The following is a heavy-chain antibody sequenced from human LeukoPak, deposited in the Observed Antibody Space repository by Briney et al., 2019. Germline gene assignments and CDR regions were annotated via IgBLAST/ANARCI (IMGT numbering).Heavy chain of an antibody. J-gene: IGHJ4*02. Sequence: SQTLSLTCTVSGGSISSGDYYWSWIRQPPGKGLEWIGSIYYSGSTYYNPSLKSRVTISVDTSKNQFSLKLSSVTAADTAVYYCARVQYYYDSSGYKGLGYFDYWGRGTLVTVSS. CDR2: IYYSGST. V-gene: IGHV4-30-4*01. CDR1: GGSISSGDYY. D-gene: IGHD3-22*01. CDR3: ARVQYYYDSSGYKGLGYFDY.